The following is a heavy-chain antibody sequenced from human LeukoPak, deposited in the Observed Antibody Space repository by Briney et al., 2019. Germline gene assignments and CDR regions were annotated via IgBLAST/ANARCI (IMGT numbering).Heavy chain of an antibody. CDR2: FDPEDGET. CDR3: ATSPTWEDSFDY. Sequence: SVKVSCKVSGYTLTELSMHWVRQAPGKGLEWMGGFDPEDGETIYAQKLQGRVTMTEDTSTDTAYMELSSLRSEDTAVYYCATSPTWEDSFDYWGQGTLVTVSS. J-gene: IGHJ4*02. CDR1: GYTLTELS. D-gene: IGHD1-26*01. V-gene: IGHV1-24*01.